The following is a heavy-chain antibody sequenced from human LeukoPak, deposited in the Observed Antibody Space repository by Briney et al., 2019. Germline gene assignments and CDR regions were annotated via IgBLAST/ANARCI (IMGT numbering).Heavy chain of an antibody. Sequence: SETLSLPGPVPVAPIISYNWTWTRQPPGKGLEWIGYIYYSGSTNYNPSLKSRVTISVDTSKNQFSLKLSSVTAADTAVYYCARDITMVRYWGQGTLVTVSS. CDR1: VAPIISYN. J-gene: IGHJ4*02. CDR2: IYYSGST. V-gene: IGHV4-59*01. D-gene: IGHD3-10*01. CDR3: ARDITMVRY.